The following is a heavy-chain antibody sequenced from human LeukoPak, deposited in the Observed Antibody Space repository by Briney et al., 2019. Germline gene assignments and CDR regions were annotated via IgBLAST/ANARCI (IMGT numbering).Heavy chain of an antibody. CDR3: ARQKILDDNYDSSGYYVDQ. CDR2: IYYRGRT. CDR1: NASIISSSYY. Sequence: SETLSLTCSVSNASIISSSYYWGWIRQPPGKGLEWIGSIYYRGRTYYNPSLKIRVTISADTSKNQFSLNLNSVTASDTAVYYCARQKILDDNYDSSGYYVDQWGQGSLVTVSS. V-gene: IGHV4-39*01. J-gene: IGHJ4*02. D-gene: IGHD3-22*01.